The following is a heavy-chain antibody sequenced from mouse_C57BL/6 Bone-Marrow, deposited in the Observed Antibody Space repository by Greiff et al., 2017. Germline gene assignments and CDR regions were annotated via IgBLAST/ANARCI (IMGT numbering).Heavy chain of an antibody. CDR2: IDPSDSYT. Sequence: QVQLKQPGAELVMPGASVKLSCKASGYTFTSYWMHWVKQRPGQGLEWIGEIDPSDSYTNYNQKFKGKSTLTVDKSSSTAYMQLSSLTSEDSAVYYCAGSYYYGSSYWFAYWGQGTLVTVSA. CDR3: AGSYYYGSSYWFAY. J-gene: IGHJ3*01. V-gene: IGHV1-69*01. CDR1: GYTFTSYW. D-gene: IGHD1-1*01.